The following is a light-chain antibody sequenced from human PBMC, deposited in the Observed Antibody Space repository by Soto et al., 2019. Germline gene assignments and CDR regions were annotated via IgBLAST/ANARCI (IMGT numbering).Light chain of an antibody. Sequence: EIVLTQSPATLSLSPGERATLSCRASQSLSSYLAWYQQRPGQAPRLLIYDASNRATGIPARFSGSGSGTEFTLTISSLEPEDFAVYYCQQRSNWPLTFGGGTKVEI. CDR3: QQRSNWPLT. CDR1: QSLSSY. CDR2: DAS. V-gene: IGKV3-11*01. J-gene: IGKJ4*01.